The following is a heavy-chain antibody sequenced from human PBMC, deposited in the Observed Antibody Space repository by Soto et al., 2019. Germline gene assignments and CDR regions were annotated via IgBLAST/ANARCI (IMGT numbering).Heavy chain of an antibody. Sequence: QVQLVQSGAEVKKPGSSVKVSCKTSGGTFSTSAITWIRQAPGQGLVWMGEVILTSGTATYAPQFQGRVAITADKSTSTAYMELSSLRSEDTAMYFCTRDSSLGYLYWGQGSLVTVSS. J-gene: IGHJ4*02. V-gene: IGHV1-69*06. CDR3: TRDSSLGYLY. CDR1: GGTFSTSA. CDR2: VILTSGTA. D-gene: IGHD5-18*01.